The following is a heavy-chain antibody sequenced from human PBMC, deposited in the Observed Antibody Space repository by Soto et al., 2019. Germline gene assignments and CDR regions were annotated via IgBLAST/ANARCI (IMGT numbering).Heavy chain of an antibody. CDR1: GYTFTSYG. J-gene: IGHJ5*02. CDR3: ARVKTHYYGSGSPGRWFDP. Sequence: ASVKVSCKASGYTFTSYGISWVRQAHGQGHEWMGWISAYNGNTNYAQKLQGRVTMTTDTSTSTAYMELRSLRSDDTAVYYCARVKTHYYGSGSPGRWFDPWGQGTLVTVSS. CDR2: ISAYNGNT. V-gene: IGHV1-18*01. D-gene: IGHD3-10*01.